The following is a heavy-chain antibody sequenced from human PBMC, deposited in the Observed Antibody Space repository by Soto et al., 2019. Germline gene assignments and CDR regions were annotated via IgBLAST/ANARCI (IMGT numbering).Heavy chain of an antibody. D-gene: IGHD3-16*01. CDR3: ARGPDGGYLNWFDP. CDR2: INHSGST. V-gene: IGHV4-34*01. J-gene: IGHJ5*02. CDR1: GGSFSGYY. Sequence: PSETLSLTCAVYGGSFSGYYWSWIRQPPGKGLEWIGEINHSGSTNYNPSLKSRVTISVDTSKNQFSLKLSSVTAADTAVYYCARGPDGGYLNWFDPWGQGTLVTVSS.